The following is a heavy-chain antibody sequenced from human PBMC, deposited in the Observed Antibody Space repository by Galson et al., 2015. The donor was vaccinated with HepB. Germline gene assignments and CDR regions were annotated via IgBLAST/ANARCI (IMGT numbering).Heavy chain of an antibody. V-gene: IGHV1-58*02. CDR3: AADRRAKYYDFWSGYDQLYYYGMDV. CDR2: IVVGSGNT. CDR1: GFTFTSSA. Sequence: SVKVSCKASGFTFTSSAMQWVRQARGQRLEWIGWIVVGSGNTKYAQKFQERVTITRDMSTSTAYMELSSLRSEDTAVYYCAADRRAKYYDFWSGYDQLYYYGMDVWGQGTTVTVSS. D-gene: IGHD3-3*01. J-gene: IGHJ6*02.